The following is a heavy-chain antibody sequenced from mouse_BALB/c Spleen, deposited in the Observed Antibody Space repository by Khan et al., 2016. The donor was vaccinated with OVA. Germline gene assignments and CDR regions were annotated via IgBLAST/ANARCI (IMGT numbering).Heavy chain of an antibody. V-gene: IGHV1-77*01. J-gene: IGHJ3*01. CDR1: GYTFTDYI. Sequence: QVQLQQSGPELVKPGASLKVSCKASGYTFTDYIIGWVKQSPGQGLEWIGDIFPGSDTPYYNEKFKGKATLTVDKSANTAYMQLSSLTSDESAVYVCAGGGYSAFAYWGQGTLVTVSA. CDR2: IFPGSDTP. D-gene: IGHD2-14*01. CDR3: AGGGYSAFAY.